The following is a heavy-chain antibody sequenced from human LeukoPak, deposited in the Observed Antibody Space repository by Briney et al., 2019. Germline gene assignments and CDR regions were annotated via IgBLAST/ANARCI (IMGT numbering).Heavy chain of an antibody. Sequence: PSETLCLTCTVSGGSLSSGTFYWSWIRQPAGKGLEWIGRIHTSGSANSNPSLKSRDTISVDTSKNQLSLNLTSVTAADTAVYYCARGLATRPDWFDPWGQGTLVTVSS. CDR3: ARGLATRPDWFDP. D-gene: IGHD6-6*01. CDR1: GGSLSSGTFY. J-gene: IGHJ5*02. CDR2: IHTSGSA. V-gene: IGHV4-61*02.